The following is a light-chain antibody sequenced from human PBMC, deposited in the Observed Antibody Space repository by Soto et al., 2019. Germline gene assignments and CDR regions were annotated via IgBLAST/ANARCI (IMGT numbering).Light chain of an antibody. CDR3: QQYGSSSWT. CDR1: QTIANY. J-gene: IGKJ1*01. CDR2: SAS. V-gene: IGKV1-39*01. Sequence: SQISQAPSSLSASMGYSVGVTCRANQTIANYLNWYQQKPGKPPNLLIYSASTLQRGVPSRFSGSGSGTDFTLTISRLEPEDFAVYYCQQYGSSSWTFGQGTKVDIK.